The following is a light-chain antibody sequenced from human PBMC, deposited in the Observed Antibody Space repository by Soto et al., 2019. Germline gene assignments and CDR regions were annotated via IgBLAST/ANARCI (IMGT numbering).Light chain of an antibody. CDR1: QSIGRF. CDR3: QQSYSPPPIT. Sequence: DIQMTQSPSSLSASAGDRGTITCLASQSIGRFLNWYQQKPGKAPALLIYAASSLQSGVPSRFSGSGSGTDFTLTISSLQPEDFATYYCQQSYSPPPITFGQGTRLEIK. V-gene: IGKV1-39*01. CDR2: AAS. J-gene: IGKJ5*01.